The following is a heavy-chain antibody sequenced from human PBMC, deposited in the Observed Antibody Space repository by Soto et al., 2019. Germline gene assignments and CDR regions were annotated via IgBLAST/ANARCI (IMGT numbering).Heavy chain of an antibody. V-gene: IGHV4-59*01. CDR3: ALRSMAVVPEY. CDR1: GDSISSYY. J-gene: IGHJ4*02. CDR2: LYYGRSA. D-gene: IGHD3-22*01. Sequence: QVQLQESGPGLVKPSETLSLTCAVSGDSISSYYRMWIRQPPGKGLESIGYLYYGRSANYNPSLTSGVTLSVDTSTTQCSLTLSSMTAADTAVYYCALRSMAVVPEYWGQGTLVTVSS.